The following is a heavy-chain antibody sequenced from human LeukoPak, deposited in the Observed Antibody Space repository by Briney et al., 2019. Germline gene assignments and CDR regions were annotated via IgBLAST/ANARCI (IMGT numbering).Heavy chain of an antibody. D-gene: IGHD3-10*01. CDR1: GYTFTTNY. J-gene: IGHJ4*02. Sequence: GASVKVSSKASGYTFTTNYMRWVRQAPGQGLEWMGVIAPSSGTTSYAQKFQGRVTMTRDTSTSTLYMELSSLTSEDTAVYYCARASGSSAVPFDYWGQGTLVTVSS. CDR2: IAPSSGTT. CDR3: ARASGSSAVPFDY. V-gene: IGHV1-46*01.